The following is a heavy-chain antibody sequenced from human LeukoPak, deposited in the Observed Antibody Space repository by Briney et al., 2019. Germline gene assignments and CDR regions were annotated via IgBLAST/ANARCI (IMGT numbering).Heavy chain of an antibody. Sequence: GSLRLSCAASGFTFTNYEMNWVRQAPGKGLEWVSYISSSGSSVYYADSVKGRFTISRDNAKNSVYLQMNSLRAEDTAVYYCASQWFGDFYFDYWAREPWSPSPQ. CDR1: GFTFTNYE. J-gene: IGHJ4*02. V-gene: IGHV3-48*03. CDR2: ISSSGSSV. D-gene: IGHD3-10*01. CDR3: ASQWFGDFYFDY.